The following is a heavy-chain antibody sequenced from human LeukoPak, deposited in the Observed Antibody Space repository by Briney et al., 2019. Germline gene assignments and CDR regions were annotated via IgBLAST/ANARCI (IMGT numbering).Heavy chain of an antibody. V-gene: IGHV1-46*01. CDR1: GYTFTSYY. D-gene: IGHD6-25*01. CDR2: INPSGGST. Sequence: ASVKVSCKASGYTFTSYYMHWVRQAPGQGLEWMGIINPSGGSTSYAQKFQGRVTMTRDMSTSTVYMELSSLRSEDTAVYYCARERLLIRAFDIWGQGTMVTVSS. CDR3: ARERLLIRAFDI. J-gene: IGHJ3*02.